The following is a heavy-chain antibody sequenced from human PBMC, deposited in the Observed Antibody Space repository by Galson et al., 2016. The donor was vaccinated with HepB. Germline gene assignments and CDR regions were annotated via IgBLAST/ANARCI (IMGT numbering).Heavy chain of an antibody. V-gene: IGHV3-15*07. CDR1: GFTFSNAY. CDR3: NTVQFLEWLPYYFDY. J-gene: IGHJ4*02. Sequence: SLRLSCAASGFTFSNAYMNWVRQTPGKGLEWVGRIKTKTDGGTTDYAAPVKGRFTISKDDSKNMLYLQMNSLKTEDTAVYYCNTVQFLEWLPYYFDYWGQGTLVTVSS. CDR2: IKTKTDGGTT. D-gene: IGHD3-3*01.